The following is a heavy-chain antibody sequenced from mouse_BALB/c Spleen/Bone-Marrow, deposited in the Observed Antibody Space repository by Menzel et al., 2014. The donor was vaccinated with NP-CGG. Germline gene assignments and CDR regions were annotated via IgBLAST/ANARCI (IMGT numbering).Heavy chain of an antibody. Sequence: EVKLMESGGGLVKPGGSLKLSCAASGFTFSSYAMSWVRQSPDKGLEWVAEISSGGSYTYYPDTVTGRFTISRDNAKNTLYLEMSSLRSEDTAMYYCASGDVYFAYWGQGTLVTVSA. CDR3: ASGDVYFAY. V-gene: IGHV5-9-4*01. J-gene: IGHJ3*01. CDR1: GFTFSSYA. CDR2: ISSGGSYT.